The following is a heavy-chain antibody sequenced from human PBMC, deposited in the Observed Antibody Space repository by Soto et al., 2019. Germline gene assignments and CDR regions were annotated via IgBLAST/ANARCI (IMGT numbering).Heavy chain of an antibody. CDR3: ARRVLRYFDWFYY. J-gene: IGHJ5*01. Sequence: SETLSLTCTVSGGSISSSSYYWGWIRQPPGKGLEWIGSIYYSGSTYYHPSLNSGVTISVDTSKNQFSLKLSSVTAADTAVYYCARRVLRYFDWFYYWGQGTLVTVSS. CDR1: GGSISSSSYY. D-gene: IGHD3-9*01. CDR2: IYYSGST. V-gene: IGHV4-39*01.